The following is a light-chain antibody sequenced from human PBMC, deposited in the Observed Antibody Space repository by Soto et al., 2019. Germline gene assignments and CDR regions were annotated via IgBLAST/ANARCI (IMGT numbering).Light chain of an antibody. CDR3: CSYAGSSTLV. CDR2: EVS. V-gene: IGLV2-23*02. J-gene: IGLJ2*01. Sequence: QSALTQPASVSGSPGQSITISCTGTSSDVGSYNLVSWYQQHPGKAPKLMIYEVSKRPSGVSNRFSGSNSGNTASLTISGLQAEDEADYYCCSYAGSSTLVFGGRTKLTVL. CDR1: SSDVGSYNL.